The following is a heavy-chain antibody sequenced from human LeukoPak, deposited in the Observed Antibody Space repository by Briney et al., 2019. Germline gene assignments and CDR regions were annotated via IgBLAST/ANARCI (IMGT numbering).Heavy chain of an antibody. V-gene: IGHV3-30-3*01. CDR1: EFTFSSYA. CDR3: ARAGLGSGSYPAEEFDI. J-gene: IGHJ3*02. CDR2: ISFDGGKK. D-gene: IGHD3-10*01. Sequence: GKSLRLSCAASEFTFSSYAIHWVRQAPGKGLEWVAVISFDGGKKYYADSAKGRFTISRDNSKSTLYLQMNNLRPEDTAVYYCARAGLGSGSYPAEEFDIWGQGTMVTVSS.